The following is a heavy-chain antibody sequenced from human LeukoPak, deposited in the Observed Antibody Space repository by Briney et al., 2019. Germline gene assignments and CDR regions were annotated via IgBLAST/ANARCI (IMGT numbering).Heavy chain of an antibody. CDR1: GGSISSYY. CDR2: INYSGST. V-gene: IGHV4-59*01. D-gene: IGHD2-2*01. Sequence: PSETLSLTCTVSGGSISSYYWSWIRQSPGKGLEWIGFINYSGSTTYNSSLKSRVTISVDTSKNQFSLKLSSVTAADTAVYYCARDKKGTSCYDYWGQGTLVTVSS. J-gene: IGHJ4*02. CDR3: ARDKKGTSCYDY.